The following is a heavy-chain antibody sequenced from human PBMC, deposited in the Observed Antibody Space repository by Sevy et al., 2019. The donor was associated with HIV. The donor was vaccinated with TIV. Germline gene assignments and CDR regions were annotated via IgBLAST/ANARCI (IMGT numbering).Heavy chain of an antibody. CDR2: INPNSGGT. D-gene: IGHD2-8*01. J-gene: IGHJ5*02. CDR1: GYTFTGYY. CDR3: ARAMEDIVLMVYHNWFDP. V-gene: IGHV1-2*02. Sequence: ASVKVSCKASGYTFTGYYMHWVRQAPGQGLEWMGWINPNSGGTNYAQKFQGRVTMTRDTSISTAYMELSRLRSDDTAVYYWARAMEDIVLMVYHNWFDPWGQGTLVTVSS.